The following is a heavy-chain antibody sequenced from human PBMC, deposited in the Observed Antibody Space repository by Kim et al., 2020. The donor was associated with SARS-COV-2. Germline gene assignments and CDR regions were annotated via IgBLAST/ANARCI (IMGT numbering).Heavy chain of an antibody. V-gene: IGHV3-33*06. Sequence: GGSLRLSCSASGFTFSSYGMHWVRQAPGKGLEWVAVIWYDGSNKYYADSVKGRFTISRDNSKNTLYLQMNSLRAEDTAVYYCAKDLSTSCYAAPDTCYGMDVWGQGTTVTVSS. CDR3: AKDLSTSCYAAPDTCYGMDV. J-gene: IGHJ6*02. D-gene: IGHD2-2*01. CDR1: GFTFSSYG. CDR2: IWYDGSNK.